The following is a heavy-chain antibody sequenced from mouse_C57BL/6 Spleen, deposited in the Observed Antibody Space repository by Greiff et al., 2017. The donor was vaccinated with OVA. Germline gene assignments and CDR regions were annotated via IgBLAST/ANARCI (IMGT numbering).Heavy chain of an antibody. V-gene: IGHV1-26*01. CDR3: ASLTDYYGSSEP. D-gene: IGHD1-1*01. CDR1: GYTFTDYY. CDR2: INPNNGGT. Sequence: EVQLQQSGPELVKPGASVKISCKASGYTFTDYYMNWVKQSHGKSLEWIGDINPNNGGTSYNQKFKGKATLTVDKSSSTAYMELRSLTSEDSAVYYCASLTDYYGSSEPWGQGTLVTVSA. J-gene: IGHJ3*01.